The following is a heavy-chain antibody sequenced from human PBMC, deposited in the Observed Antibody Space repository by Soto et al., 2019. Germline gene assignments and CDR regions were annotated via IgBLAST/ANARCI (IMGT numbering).Heavy chain of an antibody. CDR2: ISGSGGST. J-gene: IGHJ3*01. CDR1: VGTVSSYA. CDR3: AKVYDSSGYYRYDVFEF. Sequence: LRSSEEPCVGTVSSYAMSWVRQAPGEGLEWVSAISGSGGSTYYADSVKGRFTISRDNSKNTLYLQMNSLRAEDTAVYYFAKVYDSSGYYRYDVFEFWGQGTMVPVSS. V-gene: IGHV3-23*01. D-gene: IGHD3-22*01.